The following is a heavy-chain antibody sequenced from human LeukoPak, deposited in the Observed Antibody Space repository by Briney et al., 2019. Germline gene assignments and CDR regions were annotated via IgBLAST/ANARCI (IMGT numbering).Heavy chain of an antibody. V-gene: IGHV3-30*18. J-gene: IGHJ4*02. CDR3: AKDLGYYFDY. CDR1: GFTFSSYG. CDR2: ISYDGSNK. D-gene: IGHD3-16*01. Sequence: GGSLRLSCAASGFTFSSYGMHWVRQAPGKGLEWVAVISYDGSNKYYADSVKGRFTISRDNSKNTLYLQMNSLRAEDTAVYYCAKDLGYYFDYWGQGTLVTVSS.